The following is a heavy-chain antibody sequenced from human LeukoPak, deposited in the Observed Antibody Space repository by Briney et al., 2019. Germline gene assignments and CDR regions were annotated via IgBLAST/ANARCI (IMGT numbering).Heavy chain of an antibody. CDR3: AMSVEMPPIPSFDY. CDR2: VSAANNP. Sequence: ASVKVSCKPSGYIFTPHHIHWMRQAPGQGLELLGWVSAANNPEYSQKFQSRVVITRDASATTSYLELNSLRSEDTAVYYCAMSVEMPPIPSFDYWGQGTLVTVSS. CDR1: GYIFTPHH. J-gene: IGHJ4*02. D-gene: IGHD5-24*01. V-gene: IGHV1-3*01.